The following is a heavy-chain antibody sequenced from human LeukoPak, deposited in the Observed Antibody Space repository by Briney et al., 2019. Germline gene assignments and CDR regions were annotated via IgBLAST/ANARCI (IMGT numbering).Heavy chain of an antibody. V-gene: IGHV1-18*01. Sequence: GASVKVSCKAFGYTFTSYGVSWVRQAPGQGLEWMGWISAYNGNTNYAQKLQGRITMTTDTSTTTAYMELRSLRSDDTAVYYCARDKGTVLGKDYWGQGTLVTVSS. CDR2: ISAYNGNT. CDR3: ARDKGTVLGKDY. D-gene: IGHD6-19*01. J-gene: IGHJ4*02. CDR1: GYTFTSYG.